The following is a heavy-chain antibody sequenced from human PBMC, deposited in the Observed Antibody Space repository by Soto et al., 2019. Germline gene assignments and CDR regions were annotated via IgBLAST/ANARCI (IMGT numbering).Heavy chain of an antibody. D-gene: IGHD3-10*01. CDR3: ARDMGDGSVSYYGY. J-gene: IGHJ4*02. Sequence: QVQLVQSGAEVKKPGASVKVSCKASGYTFTSYGISWVRQAPGQGLEWRGWISAYSGNTNYAQKLQGRVTMTTDTSTSTASMELRSLRSDDTAVYYCARDMGDGSVSYYGYWGQGTLVTVSS. CDR2: ISAYSGNT. CDR1: GYTFTSYG. V-gene: IGHV1-18*01.